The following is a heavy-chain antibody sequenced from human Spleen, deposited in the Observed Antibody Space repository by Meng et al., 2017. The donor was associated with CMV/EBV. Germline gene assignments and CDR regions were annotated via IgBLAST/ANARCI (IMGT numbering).Heavy chain of an antibody. CDR3: ARDVNDFWSGSNWFDP. D-gene: IGHD3-3*01. CDR2: IIPIRNIT. Sequence: SVKVSCKASGGTFSSYAISWVRQAPGQGLEYMGGIIPIRNITNYTQKFQGRVTIIADKSTSTAYMELSSLRSDDTAVYYCARDVNDFWSGSNWFDPWGQGTLVTVSS. V-gene: IGHV1-69*10. J-gene: IGHJ5*02. CDR1: GGTFSSYA.